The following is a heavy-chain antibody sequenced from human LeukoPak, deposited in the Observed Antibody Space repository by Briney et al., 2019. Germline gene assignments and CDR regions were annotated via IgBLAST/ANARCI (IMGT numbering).Heavy chain of an antibody. J-gene: IGHJ4*02. CDR2: ISYDGSNK. Sequence: GGSLRLSCAASGFTFSSYAMHWVRQAPGKGLEWVAVISYDGSNKYHADSVKGRFTISRDNSKNTLYLQMNSLRAEDTAVYYCASQPRIAAAGPVDYWGQGTLVTVSS. D-gene: IGHD6-13*01. CDR3: ASQPRIAAAGPVDY. CDR1: GFTFSSYA. V-gene: IGHV3-30*04.